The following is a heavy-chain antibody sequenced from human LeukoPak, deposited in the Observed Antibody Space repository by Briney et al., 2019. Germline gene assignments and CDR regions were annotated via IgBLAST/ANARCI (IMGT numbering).Heavy chain of an antibody. V-gene: IGHV3-23*01. CDR2: SGSTT. CDR1: GFSFDDYA. Sequence: PGGSLRLSCAASGFSFDDYAMTWVRQAPGKGLEWVSSSGSTTDYSDSVKGRFTISRDNSKNTLYLQMNSLSAEDTAVYYCTRDSSYGDYSTAFDYWGQGALVTVSS. J-gene: IGHJ4*02. D-gene: IGHD4-17*01. CDR3: TRDSSYGDYSTAFDY.